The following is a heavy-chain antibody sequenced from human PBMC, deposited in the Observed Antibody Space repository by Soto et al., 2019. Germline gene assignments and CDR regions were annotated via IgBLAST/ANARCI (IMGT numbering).Heavy chain of an antibody. Sequence: SETLSLTCTVSGGSISSGDYYWSWIRQPPGKGLEWIGYIYYSGSTYYNPSLKSRVTISVDTSKNQFSLKLSSVTAADTAVYYCASGGYDSGEFDYWGQGTLVTVSS. D-gene: IGHD5-12*01. V-gene: IGHV4-30-4*01. CDR1: GGSISSGDYY. CDR2: IYYSGST. CDR3: ASGGYDSGEFDY. J-gene: IGHJ4*02.